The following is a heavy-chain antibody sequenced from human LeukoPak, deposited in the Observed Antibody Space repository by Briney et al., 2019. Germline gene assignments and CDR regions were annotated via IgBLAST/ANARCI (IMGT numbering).Heavy chain of an antibody. Sequence: GGSLRLSCAASGFTFSSCSMNWVRQAPGKGLEWVSYISSSSSTIYYADSVKGRFTISRDNAKNSLYLQMNSLRAEDTAVYYCARDRRVSGFDYWGQGTLVTVSS. CDR1: GFTFSSCS. V-gene: IGHV3-48*01. J-gene: IGHJ4*02. CDR3: ARDRRVSGFDY. CDR2: ISSSSSTI.